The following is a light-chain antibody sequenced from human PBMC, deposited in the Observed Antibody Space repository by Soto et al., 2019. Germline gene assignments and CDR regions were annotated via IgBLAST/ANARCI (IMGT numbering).Light chain of an antibody. CDR1: SSDVGGYNY. CDR2: DVT. CDR3: TSYAGSINVV. J-gene: IGLJ2*01. Sequence: QSALTQPPSASGSPGQSVTISCTGTSSDVGGYNYVSWYQQHPGKAPKLMIYDVTKRPSGVPDRFSGSKSGNTASLTVSGLQAEDEADDYCTSYAGSINVVFGGGTKLTVL. V-gene: IGLV2-8*01.